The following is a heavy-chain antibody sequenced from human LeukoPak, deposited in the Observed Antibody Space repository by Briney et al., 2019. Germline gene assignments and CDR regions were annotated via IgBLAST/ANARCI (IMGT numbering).Heavy chain of an antibody. CDR2: ISSSSNII. J-gene: IGHJ4*02. CDR3: ARDFAREFTIDY. CDR1: GFTFSNYN. V-gene: IGHV3-48*01. Sequence: PGGSLRLSCAASGFTFSNYNMNWVRQPPGKGLQWVSYISSSSNIICYADSVKGRFTISRDNAKNSLFLQMSSLRAEDTAVYYCARDFAREFTIDYWGQGTLVTVSS. D-gene: IGHD3-10*01.